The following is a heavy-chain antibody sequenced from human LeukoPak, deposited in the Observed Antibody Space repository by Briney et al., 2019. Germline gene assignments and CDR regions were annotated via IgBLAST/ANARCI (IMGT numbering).Heavy chain of an antibody. CDR1: GGSFSVYF. D-gene: IGHD6-13*01. J-gene: IGHJ6*03. Sequence: SETLSLTCVVYGGSFSVYFWSWIRQPPGKGLEWIGEINHSGSTNYNPSLRSRVTISIDTSKNQFSLKLSSVTAADTAVYYCARGSATADYYYFYYMDVWGKGTTVTVSS. CDR2: INHSGST. V-gene: IGHV4-34*01. CDR3: ARGSATADYYYFYYMDV.